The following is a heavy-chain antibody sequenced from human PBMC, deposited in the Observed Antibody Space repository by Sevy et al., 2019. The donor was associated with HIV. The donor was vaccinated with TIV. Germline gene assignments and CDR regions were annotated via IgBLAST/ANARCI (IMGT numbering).Heavy chain of an antibody. V-gene: IGHV3-23*01. Sequence: GGSLRLSCAASGFTFSNYAMNWVRQAPGKGLEWVPGISGSGGSGDKTNYADSVKGRFTISRDDSKNSLYLQLNSLRAEDTAIYYCARKYDSSGYFDYWGQGTLVTVSS. D-gene: IGHD3-22*01. CDR3: ARKYDSSGYFDY. J-gene: IGHJ4*02. CDR2: ISGSGGSGDKT. CDR1: GFTFSNYA.